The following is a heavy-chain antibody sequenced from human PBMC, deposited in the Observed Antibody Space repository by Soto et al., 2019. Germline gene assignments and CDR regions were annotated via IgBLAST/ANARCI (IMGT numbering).Heavy chain of an antibody. CDR3: ARGSSRWDY. CDR2: IYSGGRN. J-gene: IGHJ4*02. CDR1: GGPISSFY. D-gene: IGHD6-13*01. V-gene: IGHV4-4*07. Sequence: SETLSLTCTVSGGPISSFYWSWIRQPAGKGLEWIGRIYSGGRNNYNPSLKSRVTMSVDTSKNQFSLRLSSVTAAETAMSYCARGSSRWDYWGPGTLVTVSS.